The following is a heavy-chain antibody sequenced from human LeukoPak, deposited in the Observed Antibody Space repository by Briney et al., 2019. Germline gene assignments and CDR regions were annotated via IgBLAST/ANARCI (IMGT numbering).Heavy chain of an antibody. D-gene: IGHD3-22*01. Sequence: SETLSLTCTVSGGSISSSSYYWGWIRQPPGKGLEWVGSIYYSGSTYYNPSLKSRVTISVDTSKNQFSLKLSSVTAADTAVYYCARPRHYYDSSGYFKYYFDYWGQGTLVTVSS. CDR1: GGSISSSSYY. CDR3: ARPRHYYDSSGYFKYYFDY. V-gene: IGHV4-39*01. J-gene: IGHJ4*02. CDR2: IYYSGST.